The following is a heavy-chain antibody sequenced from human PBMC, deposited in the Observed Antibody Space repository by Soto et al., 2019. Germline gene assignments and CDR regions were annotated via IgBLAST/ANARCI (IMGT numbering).Heavy chain of an antibody. Sequence: QVQLQESGPGLVKPSETLSLTCTVSGDSIRSYYWSWIRQPPGKGLEWIGYSYYSGRTNYNPTLRSRVTISVDTSKNQFYLKLSSVTAADAAVYYCARLWMSTFGGIRKDAFDVWGQGTMVTVSS. CDR3: ARLWMSTFGGIRKDAFDV. CDR1: GDSIRSYY. D-gene: IGHD3-16*01. V-gene: IGHV4-59*08. J-gene: IGHJ3*01. CDR2: SYYSGRT.